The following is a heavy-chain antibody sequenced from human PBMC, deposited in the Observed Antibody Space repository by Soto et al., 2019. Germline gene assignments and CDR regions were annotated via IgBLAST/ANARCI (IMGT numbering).Heavy chain of an antibody. J-gene: IGHJ6*02. V-gene: IGHV4-34*01. CDR3: ARGNFYHGMDI. CDR1: GGSFSGNY. CDR2: FRDSGST. Sequence: KTSETLSLTCAVYGGSFSGNYWSWVRQPPGKGLGWIGEFRDSGSTNYNPSLKSRVTISEDMSKSQFSLKLSSVTAADTAVYYCARGNFYHGMDIWGQGTTVTVSS.